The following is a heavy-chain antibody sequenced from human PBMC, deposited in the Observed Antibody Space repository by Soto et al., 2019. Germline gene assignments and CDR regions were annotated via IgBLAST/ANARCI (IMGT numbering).Heavy chain of an antibody. D-gene: IGHD3-9*01. V-gene: IGHV3-30-3*01. CDR3: ARDWRANYDILTGYYIRYHFDP. J-gene: IGHJ5*02. Sequence: PGGSLRLSCAAPGFTFSSYAMHWVRQAPGKGLEWVAVISYDGSNKYYADSVKGRFTISRDNSKNTLYLQMNSLRAEDTAVYYCARDWRANYDILTGYYIRYHFDPWGQGTLVTVSS. CDR1: GFTFSSYA. CDR2: ISYDGSNK.